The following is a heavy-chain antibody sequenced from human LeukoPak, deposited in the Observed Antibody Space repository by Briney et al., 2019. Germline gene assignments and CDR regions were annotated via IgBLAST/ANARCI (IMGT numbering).Heavy chain of an antibody. CDR1: GFNFRSNG. Sequence: GGSLRLSCAASGFNFRSNGMSWVRQAPGKGLEWVSAISGSGGSTYYADSVKGRFTISRDNSKNTLYLQMNSLRAEDTAVYYCAKDELEIYFDYWGQGTLVTVSS. V-gene: IGHV3-23*01. CDR3: AKDELEIYFDY. D-gene: IGHD1-1*01. J-gene: IGHJ4*02. CDR2: ISGSGGST.